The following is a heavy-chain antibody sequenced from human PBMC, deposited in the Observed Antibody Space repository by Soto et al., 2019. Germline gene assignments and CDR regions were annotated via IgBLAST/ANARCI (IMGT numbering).Heavy chain of an antibody. CDR1: GFTFSSYW. D-gene: IGHD3-3*01. CDR3: ARDDDFWSGSAFDI. Sequence: EVQLVESGGGLVQPGGSLRLSCAASGFTFSSYWMSWVRQAPGKGLEWVANIKQDGSEKYYVDSVKGRFTISRDNAKNSLYLQMNSLIAEDTAVYYCARDDDFWSGSAFDIWGQGTMVTVSS. J-gene: IGHJ3*02. CDR2: IKQDGSEK. V-gene: IGHV3-7*05.